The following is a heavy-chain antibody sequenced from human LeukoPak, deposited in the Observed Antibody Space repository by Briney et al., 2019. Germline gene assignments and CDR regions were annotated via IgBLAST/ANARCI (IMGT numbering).Heavy chain of an antibody. V-gene: IGHV1-8*01. J-gene: IGHJ4*02. Sequence: GASVTLSCKASGYTFTNYDIMWVRQATGQGHEWMGWMNSNSGNTAYAQKFQGRVTMTRDTSINTAYMQLHSLTSEDTAVYYCAGGRGGTVVRGYFDYWGQGTLVTVSA. D-gene: IGHD3-10*01. CDR3: AGGRGGTVVRGYFDY. CDR1: GYTFTNYD. CDR2: MNSNSGNT.